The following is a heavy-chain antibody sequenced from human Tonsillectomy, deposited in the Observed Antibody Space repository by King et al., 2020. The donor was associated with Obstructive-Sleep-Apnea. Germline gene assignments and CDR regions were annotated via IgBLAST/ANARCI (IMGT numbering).Heavy chain of an antibody. Sequence: QLVQSGGGLVQPGRSLRLSCAASGFTFDDYAMHWVRQGPGKGLEWVSGISWNSGSIGYADSVKGRFTISRDNAKNFLYLQMNSLRPEDTALYYCAKDLSSGWYGPVDYWGQGTLVTVSS. D-gene: IGHD6-19*01. V-gene: IGHV3-9*01. CDR3: AKDLSSGWYGPVDY. CDR1: GFTFDDYA. CDR2: ISWNSGSI. J-gene: IGHJ4*02.